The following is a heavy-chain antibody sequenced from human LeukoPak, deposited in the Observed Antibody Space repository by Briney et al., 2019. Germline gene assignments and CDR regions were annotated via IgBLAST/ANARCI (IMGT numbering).Heavy chain of an antibody. CDR3: TGNYYGSGNYADFDY. J-gene: IGHJ4*02. V-gene: IGHV3-73*01. D-gene: IGHD3-10*01. CDR1: GFTFSGSA. Sequence: GGSLRLSCAASGFTFSGSALHWVRQASGKGLEWVGRIRSTANGYATAYAASVKGRFTISRDDSKNTAYLQMDSLKTEDTAVYYCTGNYYGSGNYADFDYWGQGTLVTVSS. CDR2: IRSTANGYAT.